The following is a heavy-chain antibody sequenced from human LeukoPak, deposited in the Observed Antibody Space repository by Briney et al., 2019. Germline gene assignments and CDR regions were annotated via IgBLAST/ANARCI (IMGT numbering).Heavy chain of an antibody. V-gene: IGHV3-21*01. CDR3: ASFPPYMVRTDAFDI. J-gene: IGHJ3*02. CDR2: ISRSSAYI. CDR1: GFTFDDYA. D-gene: IGHD3-10*01. Sequence: GGSLRLSCAASGFTFDDYAMHWVRQAPGKGLEWVSSISRSSAYIYYADSVKGRFTISRDNAKNSLYLQMNSLRAEDTAVYYCASFPPYMVRTDAFDIWGQGTMVTVSS.